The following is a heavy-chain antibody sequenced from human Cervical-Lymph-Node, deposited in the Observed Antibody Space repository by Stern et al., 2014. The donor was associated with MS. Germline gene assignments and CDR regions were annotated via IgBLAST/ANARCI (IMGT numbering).Heavy chain of an antibody. CDR2: ISTRGDRT. Sequence: EVQLVESGGGLVQPGGSLRLSCGASGFTFSSHALSWVRQAPGKGLEWVSEISTRGDRTDYAVSVKGRFTISRDNTKNSLFLQLDSLRADDTAVYYCAREYGGDHFDYWGQGTLVTVSS. CDR3: AREYGGDHFDY. V-gene: IGHV3-23*04. J-gene: IGHJ4*02. CDR1: GFTFSSHA. D-gene: IGHD2-21*02.